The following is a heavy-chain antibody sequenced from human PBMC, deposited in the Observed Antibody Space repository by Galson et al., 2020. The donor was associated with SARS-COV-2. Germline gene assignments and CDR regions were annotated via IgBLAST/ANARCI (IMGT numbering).Heavy chain of an antibody. Sequence: ASVKVSCKASGYTFTSYYIHWVRQAPGQGLEWMGIINPSGGGTTYAQKFQGRVTMTRDTSTSTVYMELSSLRSEDTAGYYCARDSQGGNDYNYLLFWGQGTLGTVAS. D-gene: IGHD4-4*01. CDR1: GYTFTSYY. CDR2: INPSGGGT. CDR3: ARDSQGGNDYNYLLF. V-gene: IGHV1-46*01. J-gene: IGHJ4*02.